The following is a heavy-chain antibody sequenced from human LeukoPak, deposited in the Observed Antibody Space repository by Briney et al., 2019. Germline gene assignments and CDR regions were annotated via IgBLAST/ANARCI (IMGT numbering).Heavy chain of an antibody. V-gene: IGHV3-30*02. D-gene: IGHD4-11*01. Sequence: GGSLGLSCAASGFTFSSYGMHWVRQAPGKGLEWVAFIRYDGSNKYYADSVKGRFTISRDNSKNTLYLQMNSLRAEDTAVYYCAKEWRDYSNKLFDYWGQGTLVTVSS. CDR2: IRYDGSNK. CDR1: GFTFSSYG. CDR3: AKEWRDYSNKLFDY. J-gene: IGHJ4*02.